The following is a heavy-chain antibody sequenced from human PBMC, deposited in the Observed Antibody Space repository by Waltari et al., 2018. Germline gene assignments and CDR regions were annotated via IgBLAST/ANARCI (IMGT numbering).Heavy chain of an antibody. Sequence: QVQLVQSGAEVKKPGSSVQVSRKASGGTFSRYAISSVRPPPGQGLGWMGGIIPIFGTANYAQKFQGRVTITADESTSTAYMELSSLRSEDTAVYYCAGGRTTASGFEVNYWGQGTLVTVSS. CDR1: GGTFSRYA. CDR3: AGGRTTASGFEVNY. D-gene: IGHD3-10*01. CDR2: IIPIFGTA. V-gene: IGHV1-69*01. J-gene: IGHJ4*02.